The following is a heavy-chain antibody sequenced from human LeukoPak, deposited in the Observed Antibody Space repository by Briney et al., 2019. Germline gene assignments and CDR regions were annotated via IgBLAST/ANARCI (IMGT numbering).Heavy chain of an antibody. CDR3: ARDRSGSDPGDY. V-gene: IGHV1-2*06. J-gene: IGHJ4*02. Sequence: ASVTVSCTASGYTFTGYYMHWVRQAPGQGLEWMGRINPNSGGTNYAQKFQGRVTMTRDTSISTAYMELSSLRSEDTAVYYCARDRSGSDPGDYWGQGTLVTVSS. D-gene: IGHD3-10*01. CDR2: INPNSGGT. CDR1: GYTFTGYY.